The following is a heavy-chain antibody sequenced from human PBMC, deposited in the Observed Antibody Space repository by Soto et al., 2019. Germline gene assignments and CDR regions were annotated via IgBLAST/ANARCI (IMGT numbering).Heavy chain of an antibody. CDR3: AGADSGGRQGYFQH. Sequence: PSQSLSLTCTVSSGSISSSSYYSGWIRQPPGKELEWIGSIYYSGSTYYNPSLKSRVIISVDTSKNQFSLKLISVTAADTAVYYCAGADSGGRQGYFQHWGQGTLVTVSS. V-gene: IGHV4-39*01. CDR1: SGSISSSSYY. CDR2: IYYSGST. D-gene: IGHD2-15*01. J-gene: IGHJ1*01.